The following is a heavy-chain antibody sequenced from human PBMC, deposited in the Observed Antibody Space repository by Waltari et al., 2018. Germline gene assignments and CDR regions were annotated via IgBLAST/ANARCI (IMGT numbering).Heavy chain of an antibody. J-gene: IGHJ4*02. CDR3: ARHGDFCFDY. D-gene: IGHD4-17*01. V-gene: IGHV3-7*01. CDR1: GSIFSASW. CDR2: IKKDGIVK. Sequence: EVQVVESGGDLVQPGGSLRLSCAASGSIFSASWMGWVRQAPGKGLEWVANIKKDGIVKYYADSVKGRFTISRDNTKNSVHLQMDSLRAEDTAVYYCARHGDFCFDYWGQGVLVTVSS.